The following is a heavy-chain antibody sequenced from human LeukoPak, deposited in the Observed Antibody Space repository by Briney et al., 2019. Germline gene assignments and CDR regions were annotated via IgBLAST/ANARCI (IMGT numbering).Heavy chain of an antibody. J-gene: IGHJ4*02. CDR2: MSGSGGRT. CDR1: GFTFSSYG. CDR3: ARDDVLRYFDWLPPSGY. Sequence: GGTLRLSCAASGFTFSSYGMSWVRQAPGTGLEWVSGMSGSGGRTYYADSVTGSFTISRDNSKNTLYLQMNSLRAEDTAVYYCARDDVLRYFDWLPPSGYWGQGTQVTVSS. D-gene: IGHD3-9*01. V-gene: IGHV3-23*01.